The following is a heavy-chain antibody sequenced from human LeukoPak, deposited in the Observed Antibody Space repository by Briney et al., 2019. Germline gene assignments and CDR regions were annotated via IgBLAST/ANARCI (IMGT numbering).Heavy chain of an antibody. CDR2: ISGSGGST. CDR3: AKTRYSSSRELFDY. D-gene: IGHD6-6*01. CDR1: GFTFSSYW. J-gene: IGHJ4*02. V-gene: IGHV3-23*01. Sequence: PGGSLRLSCAASGFTFSSYWMHWVRQAPGKGLEWVSAISGSGGSTYYADSVKGRFTISRDNSKNTLYLQMNSLRAEDTAVYYCAKTRYSSSRELFDYWGQGTLVTVSS.